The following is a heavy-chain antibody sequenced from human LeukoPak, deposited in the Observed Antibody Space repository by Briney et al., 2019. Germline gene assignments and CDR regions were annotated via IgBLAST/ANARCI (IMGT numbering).Heavy chain of an antibody. Sequence: GGSLRLSCAASGFTFDDYAMHWVRQAPGKGLEWVSGISWNSGSIGYADSVKGRFTISRDNAKNSLYLQMNSLRAEDTALYYCAKDRGYSCANGGYDYWGQGTLVTVSS. J-gene: IGHJ4*02. D-gene: IGHD5-18*01. CDR2: ISWNSGSI. V-gene: IGHV3-9*01. CDR1: GFTFDDYA. CDR3: AKDRGYSCANGGYDY.